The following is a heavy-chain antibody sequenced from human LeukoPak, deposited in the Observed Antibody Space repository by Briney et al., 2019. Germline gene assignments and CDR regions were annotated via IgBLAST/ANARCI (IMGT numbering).Heavy chain of an antibody. CDR1: GGSFSGYY. V-gene: IGHV4-34*01. Sequence: PSETLSLTCAVYGGSFSGYYWSWIRQAPGKGLEWIGEINHSGSTNYNPSLKSRVTISVDTSKNQFSLKLSSVTAADTAVYYCARRSYYDFWSGYSDGFDYWGQGTLVTVSS. J-gene: IGHJ4*02. CDR3: ARRSYYDFWSGYSDGFDY. CDR2: INHSGST. D-gene: IGHD3-3*01.